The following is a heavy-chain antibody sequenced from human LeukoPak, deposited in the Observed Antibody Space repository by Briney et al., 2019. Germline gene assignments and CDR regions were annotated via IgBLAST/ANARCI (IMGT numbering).Heavy chain of an antibody. CDR2: IYYSGSP. CDR3: ACSPPPGYTMVRGVIPY. V-gene: IGHV4-39*01. CDR1: GGSISSSSYY. D-gene: IGHD3-10*01. Sequence: PSETLSLTCAVSGGSISSSSYYWGWIRQPPGKGLEWLGSIYYSGSPYYNPSLKSRVTISVDTSKHQLSLKLSSVPAAEAAVYYFACSPPPGYTMVRGVIPYWGQGTLVTVSS. J-gene: IGHJ4*02.